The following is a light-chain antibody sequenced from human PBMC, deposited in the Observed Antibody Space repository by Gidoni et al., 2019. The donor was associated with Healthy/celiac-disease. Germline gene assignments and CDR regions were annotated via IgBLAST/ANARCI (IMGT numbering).Light chain of an antibody. J-gene: IGKJ2*01. V-gene: IGKV4-1*01. Sequence: DILMTQSPDALAVSLGERPTINCKSSQSVLYTSNNKNYLAWYQQKPGQPPKLLLYWASTRESGVPDRFSGSGSGTDFTLTISSLQAEDAAVYYCQQYYSTPYTFGQGTKVEIK. CDR2: WAS. CDR1: QSVLYTSNNKNY. CDR3: QQYYSTPYT.